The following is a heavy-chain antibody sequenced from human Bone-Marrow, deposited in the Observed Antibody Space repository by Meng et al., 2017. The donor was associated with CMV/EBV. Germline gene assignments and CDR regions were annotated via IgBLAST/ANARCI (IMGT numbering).Heavy chain of an antibody. Sequence: GESLKISCAASGYIFSTYWMHWVRQAPGKGLVWVSRINSDESSTSHADSVKGRFTISRDNTKNTMYLQMNSLRAEDTAVYYCARSSSNWGGVFDYWGQGTLVTVSS. CDR3: ARSSSNWGGVFDY. V-gene: IGHV3-74*01. CDR1: GYIFSTYW. CDR2: INSDESST. J-gene: IGHJ4*02. D-gene: IGHD6-13*01.